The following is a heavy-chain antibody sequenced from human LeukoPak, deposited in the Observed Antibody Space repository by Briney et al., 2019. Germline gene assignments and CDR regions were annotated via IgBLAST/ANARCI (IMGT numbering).Heavy chain of an antibody. V-gene: IGHV4-38-2*01. CDR2: IYHSGST. D-gene: IGHD4-17*01. J-gene: IGHJ4*02. CDR1: GYSISSGYY. CDR3: ARLSWDYGDYLDH. Sequence: SETLSLTCAVSGYSISSGYYWGWIRQPPGKGLEWIGSIYHSGSTYYNPSLKSRVTISVDTSKNQFSLKLSSVTAADTAVYYCARLSWDYGDYLDHWGQGTLVTVSS.